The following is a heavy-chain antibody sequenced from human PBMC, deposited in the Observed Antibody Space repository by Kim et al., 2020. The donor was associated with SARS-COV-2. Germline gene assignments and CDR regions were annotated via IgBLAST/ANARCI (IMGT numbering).Heavy chain of an antibody. CDR3: ARDRY. Sequence: WYDGNNKYYADPVKGRFTISRDNSKNTLYLQMNSLRAEDTAVYYCARDRYWGQGTLVTVSS. V-gene: IGHV3-33*01. J-gene: IGHJ4*02. CDR2: WYDGNNK.